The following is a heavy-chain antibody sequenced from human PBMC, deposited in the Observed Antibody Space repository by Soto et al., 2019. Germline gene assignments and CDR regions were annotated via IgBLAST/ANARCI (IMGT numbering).Heavy chain of an antibody. V-gene: IGHV4-38-2*02. CDR1: GYSISSGYY. Sequence: PSETLSLTCAVSGYSISSGYYWGWIRQPPGKGLEWIGSIYHSGSTYYNPSLKSRVTISVDTSKNQFSLKLSSVTAADTAVYYCARDRIAVAGFDYWGQGTLVTVSS. J-gene: IGHJ4*02. D-gene: IGHD6-19*01. CDR2: IYHSGST. CDR3: ARDRIAVAGFDY.